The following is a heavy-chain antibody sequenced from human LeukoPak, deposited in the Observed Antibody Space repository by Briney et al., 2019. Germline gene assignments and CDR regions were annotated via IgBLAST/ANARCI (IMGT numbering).Heavy chain of an antibody. J-gene: IGHJ3*02. D-gene: IGHD2-2*02. V-gene: IGHV3-7*01. CDR1: GFTFSSYA. Sequence: GGSLRLSCAASGFTFSSYAMSWVRQAPGKGLEWVANIKQDGSEKYYVDSVKGRFTISRDNAKNSLYLQMNSLRAEDTAVYYCARAIGYLYDAFDIWGQGTMVTVSS. CDR2: IKQDGSEK. CDR3: ARAIGYLYDAFDI.